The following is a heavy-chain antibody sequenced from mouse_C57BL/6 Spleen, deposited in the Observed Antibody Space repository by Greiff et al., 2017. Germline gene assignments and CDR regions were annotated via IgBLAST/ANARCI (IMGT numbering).Heavy chain of an antibody. CDR2: IYPRSGNT. CDR3: ARDWDRYFDY. Sequence: VQLKESGAELARPGASVKLSCKASGYTFTSYGISWVKQRTGQGLEWIGEIYPRSGNTYYNEKFKGKATLTADKSSSTAYMELRSLTSEDSAVYFCARDWDRYFDYWGQGTTLTVSS. J-gene: IGHJ2*01. CDR1: GYTFTSYG. D-gene: IGHD4-1*01. V-gene: IGHV1-81*01.